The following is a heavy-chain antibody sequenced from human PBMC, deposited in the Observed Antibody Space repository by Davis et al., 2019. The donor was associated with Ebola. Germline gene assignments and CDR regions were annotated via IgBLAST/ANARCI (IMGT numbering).Heavy chain of an antibody. CDR2: IYYSGST. Sequence: MPSETLSLTCTVSGGSISSYYWSWIRQPPGKGLEWIGYIYYSGSTNYNPSLKSRVTISVDTSKNQFSLKLSSVTAADTAVYYCARGTYYGTGSHWGQGTLVTVSS. CDR1: GGSISSYY. CDR3: ARGTYYGTGSH. V-gene: IGHV4-59*01. J-gene: IGHJ4*02. D-gene: IGHD3-10*01.